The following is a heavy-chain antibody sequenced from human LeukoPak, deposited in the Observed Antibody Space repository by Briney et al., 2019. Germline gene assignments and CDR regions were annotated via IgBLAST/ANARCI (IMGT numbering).Heavy chain of an antibody. CDR1: GFTFSSYV. CDR3: AKQWFGGGVYFDY. Sequence: GGSLRLSCAASGFTFSSYVMHWVRQAPGKGLEWVAFIRYDGGDQYYGDSVKGRFTISRDNSKNTLYLQMNSLRAEDTAVYYCAKQWFGGGVYFDYWGQGTLVTVSS. J-gene: IGHJ4*02. V-gene: IGHV3-30*02. D-gene: IGHD3-10*01. CDR2: IRYDGGDQ.